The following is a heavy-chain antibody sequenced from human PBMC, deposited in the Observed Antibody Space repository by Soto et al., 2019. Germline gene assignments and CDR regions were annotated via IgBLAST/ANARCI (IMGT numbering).Heavy chain of an antibody. J-gene: IGHJ4*02. CDR3: ASQVPGPYGSGSYFDY. D-gene: IGHD3-10*01. CDR2: IYYSGST. V-gene: IGHV4-59*08. CDR1: GGSISSYY. Sequence: QVQLQESGPGLVKPSETLSLTCTVSGGSISSYYWSWIRQPPGKGLEWIGYIYYSGSTNYNPSLXSXAXIXXDTSKNQFSLKLSSVTAADTAVYYCASQVPGPYGSGSYFDYWGQGTLVTVSS.